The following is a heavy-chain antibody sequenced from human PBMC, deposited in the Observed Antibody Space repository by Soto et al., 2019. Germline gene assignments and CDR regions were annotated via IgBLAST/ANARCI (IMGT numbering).Heavy chain of an antibody. CDR2: INAGNGNT. CDR1: GYTFNSYA. CDR3: ARVELVNGMDV. V-gene: IGHV1-3*01. Sequence: GASLKVSCKASGYTFNSYAMHWVRQAPGQRLEWMGWINAGNGNTKYSQKFQGRVTITRDTSASTAYMELSSLRSEDTAVYYCARVELVNGMDVWGQGTTVNVSS. J-gene: IGHJ6*02. D-gene: IGHD6-13*01.